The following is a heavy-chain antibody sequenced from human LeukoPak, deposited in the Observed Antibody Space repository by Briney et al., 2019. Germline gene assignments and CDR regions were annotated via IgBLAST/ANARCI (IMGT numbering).Heavy chain of an antibody. Sequence: ASVKVSCKASGYTFTSYGVSWVRQAPGQGLEWMGWISGSNSNTDYAQKLQGRVTMTTDTSTSTAYMELRSLRSDDTAVYYCARYPLSYSNNWHYYFDYWGQGTLLTVSS. CDR3: ARYPLSYSNNWHYYFDY. CDR2: ISGSNSNT. CDR1: GYTFTSYG. V-gene: IGHV1-18*01. J-gene: IGHJ4*02. D-gene: IGHD1-1*01.